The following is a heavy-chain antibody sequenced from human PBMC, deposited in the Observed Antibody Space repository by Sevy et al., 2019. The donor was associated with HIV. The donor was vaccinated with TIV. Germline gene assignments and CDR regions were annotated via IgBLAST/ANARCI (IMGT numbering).Heavy chain of an antibody. D-gene: IGHD5-18*01. CDR1: GYTFTSYG. J-gene: IGHJ5*02. CDR2: ISAYNGNT. V-gene: IGHV1-18*04. Sequence: ASVKVSSKASGYTFTSYGISWVRQAPGQGLEWMGCISAYNGNTNYAQKLQGRVTMTTDTSTSTAYMELRSLRSDDTAVYYCARDGYSYGYGWFDPWGQGTLVTVSS. CDR3: ARDGYSYGYGWFDP.